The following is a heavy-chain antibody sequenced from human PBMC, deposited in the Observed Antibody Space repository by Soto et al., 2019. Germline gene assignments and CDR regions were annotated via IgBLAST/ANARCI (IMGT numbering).Heavy chain of an antibody. CDR1: GGSISSYY. V-gene: IGHV4-59*01. CDR3: ARYCSGGSCYSDY. D-gene: IGHD2-15*01. Sequence: SETLSLTCTVSGGSISSYYWSWIRQPPGKGLEWIGYIYYSGSTNYNPSLKSRVTISVDTSKNQFSLKLSSVTAADTAVYYCARYCSGGSCYSDYWGQGTLVTVSS. J-gene: IGHJ4*02. CDR2: IYYSGST.